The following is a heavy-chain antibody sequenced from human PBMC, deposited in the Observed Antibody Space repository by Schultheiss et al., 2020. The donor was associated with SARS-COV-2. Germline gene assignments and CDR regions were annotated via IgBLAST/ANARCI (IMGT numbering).Heavy chain of an antibody. Sequence: GGSLRLSCAASGFTFDDYAMHWVRQAPGKGLAWVSLISWDGGSTSYADSVQGRFTISRDNNKNSLYLQMNSLRNEDTALYNCAKTVAGTGTYGFDYWGQGAPVTVSS. CDR3: AKTVAGTGTYGFDY. CDR1: GFTFDDYA. CDR2: ISWDGGST. J-gene: IGHJ4*02. D-gene: IGHD6-19*01. V-gene: IGHV3-43D*03.